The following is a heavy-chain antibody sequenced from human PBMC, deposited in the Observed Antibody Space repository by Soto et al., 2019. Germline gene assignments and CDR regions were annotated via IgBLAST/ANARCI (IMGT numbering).Heavy chain of an antibody. CDR1: GYTFTSYS. Sequence: ASVKVSCKASGYTFTSYSMHWVLQAPGQRLEWMGWINAGNGNTKYSQKFQGRVTITRDTSASTAYMELSSLRSEDTAVYYCARDLRRGGYCSGGSCPPRFDPWGQGTLVTVSS. CDR2: INAGNGNT. D-gene: IGHD2-15*01. V-gene: IGHV1-3*01. CDR3: ARDLRRGGYCSGGSCPPRFDP. J-gene: IGHJ5*02.